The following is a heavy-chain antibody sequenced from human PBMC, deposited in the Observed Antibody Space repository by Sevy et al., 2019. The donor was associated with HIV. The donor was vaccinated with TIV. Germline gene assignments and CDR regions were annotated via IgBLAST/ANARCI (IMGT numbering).Heavy chain of an antibody. V-gene: IGHV4-39*01. CDR3: ARHGSWSIYFDY. CDR2: IYYTATT. CDR1: DDSISSSNYF. J-gene: IGHJ4*02. D-gene: IGHD6-13*01. Sequence: SETLSLTCSVSDDSISSSNYFWGWIRQPPGKGLEWIGSIYYTATTYYNPSLKSRFTLSVDTSKKQFSLKLSSVTAADTAVYYCARHGSWSIYFDYWGQGILVTVSS.